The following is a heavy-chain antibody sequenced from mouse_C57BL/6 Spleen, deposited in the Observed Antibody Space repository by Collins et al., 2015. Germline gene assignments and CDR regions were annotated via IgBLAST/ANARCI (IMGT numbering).Heavy chain of an antibody. CDR1: GFSFNTYA. Sequence: ASGFSFNTYAMNWVRQAPGKGLEWVARIRSKSNNYATYYADSVKDRFTISRDDSESMLYLQMNNLKTEDTAMYYCVRQLGHYFDYWGQGTTLTVSS. V-gene: IGHV10-1*01. CDR3: VRQLGHYFDY. CDR2: IRSKSNNYAT. D-gene: IGHD4-1*01. J-gene: IGHJ2*01.